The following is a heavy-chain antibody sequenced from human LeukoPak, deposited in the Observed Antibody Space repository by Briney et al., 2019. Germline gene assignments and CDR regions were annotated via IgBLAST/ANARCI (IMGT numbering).Heavy chain of an antibody. D-gene: IGHD3-10*01. J-gene: IGHJ4*02. CDR1: GGSITSSNYY. CDR3: VYYYGSGSVEY. Sequence: SETLSLTCTVSGGSITSSNYYWGWIRQPPGKGLEWIGSFYCSGSTNYNPSLKSRVTISVDTSKNQFSLKLSSVTAADTAVYYCVYYYGSGSVEYWGQGTLVTVSS. V-gene: IGHV4-39*01. CDR2: FYCSGST.